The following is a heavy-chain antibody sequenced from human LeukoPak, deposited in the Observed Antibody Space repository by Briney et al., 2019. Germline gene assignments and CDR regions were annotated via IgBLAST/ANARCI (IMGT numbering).Heavy chain of an antibody. CDR1: GDSVSSNSAA. V-gene: IGHV6-1*01. CDR3: ASADRDYNWFDT. D-gene: IGHD2-21*02. Sequence: SQTLSLTCAISGDSVSSNSAAWNWIRQSPSRGLGWLGRTYYRSKWYNDYAVSVKSRITINPDTSKHQFSLHLNSVTPEGTAVYYCASADRDYNWFDTWGQGTLVTVSS. J-gene: IGHJ5*02. CDR2: TYYRSKWYN.